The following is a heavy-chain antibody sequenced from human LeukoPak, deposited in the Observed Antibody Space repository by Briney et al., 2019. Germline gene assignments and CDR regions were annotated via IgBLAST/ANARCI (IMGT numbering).Heavy chain of an antibody. Sequence: GRSLRLSCAASGFTFDDYAMHWVRQAPGKGLEWVSGISWNSGSIGYADSVKGRFTISRDNVKNSLYLQMNSLRAEDTALYYCAKDQYYYDSSGYFDYWGQGTLVTVSS. J-gene: IGHJ4*02. CDR3: AKDQYYYDSSGYFDY. CDR2: ISWNSGSI. D-gene: IGHD3-22*01. CDR1: GFTFDDYA. V-gene: IGHV3-9*01.